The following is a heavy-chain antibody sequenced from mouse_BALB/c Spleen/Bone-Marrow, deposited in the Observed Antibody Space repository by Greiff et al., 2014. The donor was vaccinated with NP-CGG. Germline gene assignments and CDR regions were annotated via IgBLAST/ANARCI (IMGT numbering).Heavy chain of an antibody. CDR3: TRKGALITHYYAMDY. V-gene: IGHV5-17*02. D-gene: IGHD2-4*01. Sequence: VQLKESGGGLVQPGGSRKLSCAASGFTFSSFGMHWVRQAPEKGLEWVAYISRGSSTIYYADTVKGRFTISRDNPKNTLFLQMTSLRSEDTAMYYCTRKGALITHYYAMDYWGQGTSVTVSS. CDR1: GFTFSSFG. CDR2: ISRGSSTI. J-gene: IGHJ4*01.